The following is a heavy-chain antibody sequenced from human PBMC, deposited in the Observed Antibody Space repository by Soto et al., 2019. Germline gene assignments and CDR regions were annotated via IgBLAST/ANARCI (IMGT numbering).Heavy chain of an antibody. CDR2: ISYDGSNK. D-gene: IGHD6-19*01. V-gene: IGHV3-30-3*01. Sequence: QVQLVESGGGVVQPGRSLRLSCAASGFTFSSYAMHWVRQAPGKGLEWVAVISYDGSNKYYADSVKGRFTISRDNSKNTLYLQMNSLRAEETAVYYCARDKGRQWRYYFDYWGQGTLVTVSS. CDR3: ARDKGRQWRYYFDY. J-gene: IGHJ4*02. CDR1: GFTFSSYA.